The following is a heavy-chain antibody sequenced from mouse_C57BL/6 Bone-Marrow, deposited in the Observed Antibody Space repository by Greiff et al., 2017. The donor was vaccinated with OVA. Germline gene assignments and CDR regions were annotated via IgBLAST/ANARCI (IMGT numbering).Heavy chain of an antibody. J-gene: IGHJ3*01. D-gene: IGHD2-4*01. V-gene: IGHV14-4*01. Sequence: DVQLQESGAELVRPGASVKLSCTASGFNIKDDYMHWVKQRPEQGLEWIGWIDPENGDTEYASKFQGKATITADTSSNTAYLQLSSLTSEDTAVYYCTHYDPAWFAYWGQGTLVTVSA. CDR3: THYDPAWFAY. CDR1: GFNIKDDY. CDR2: IDPENGDT.